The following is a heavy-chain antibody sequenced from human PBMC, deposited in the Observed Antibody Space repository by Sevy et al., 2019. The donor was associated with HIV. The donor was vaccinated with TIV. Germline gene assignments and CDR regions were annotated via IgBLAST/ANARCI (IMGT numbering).Heavy chain of an antibody. J-gene: IGHJ6*03. CDR2: INPNSGDT. CDR3: ARGGRWSSAYDYMDV. D-gene: IGHD2-15*01. CDR1: GYTFTDSY. Sequence: ASVKVSCKASGYTFTDSYIFWVRQAPGQGLEWMGWINPNSGDTKYAQKFQGRDTMTRDASITAAYMELRRLRSDDTAVYYCARGGRWSSAYDYMDVWGKGTTVTVSS. V-gene: IGHV1-2*02.